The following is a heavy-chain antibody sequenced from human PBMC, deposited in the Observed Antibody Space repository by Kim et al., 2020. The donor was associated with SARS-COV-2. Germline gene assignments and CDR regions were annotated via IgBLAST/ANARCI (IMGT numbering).Heavy chain of an antibody. CDR2: IYYSGVT. CDR3: ARDQLGGSTYTHY. V-gene: IGHV4-39*07. J-gene: IGHJ4*01. D-gene: IGHD3-16*01. Sequence: SETLSLTCSVSGGSTSSSDHYWAWIRQPPGKGLEWIGSIYYSGVTHYNPSLRSRVTMSIDTSRNQFSLKVTSVTAADTAVYYCARDQLGGSTYTHYWGPGTLVTVSS. CDR1: GGSTSSSDHY.